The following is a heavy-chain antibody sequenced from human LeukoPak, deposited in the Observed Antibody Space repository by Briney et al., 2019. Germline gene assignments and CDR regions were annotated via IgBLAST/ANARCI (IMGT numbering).Heavy chain of an antibody. Sequence: GASVKVSCKASGYTFTSYDINWVRQATGQGLEWMGWMNPNSGNTGYEQKFQGRVTMTRNTSISTAYMEVSSLRSEDTAVYYCARAPSGTYSKGYFQHWGQGTLVTVSS. CDR3: ARAPSGTYSKGYFQH. CDR1: GYTFTSYD. V-gene: IGHV1-8*02. CDR2: MNPNSGNT. J-gene: IGHJ1*01. D-gene: IGHD1-26*01.